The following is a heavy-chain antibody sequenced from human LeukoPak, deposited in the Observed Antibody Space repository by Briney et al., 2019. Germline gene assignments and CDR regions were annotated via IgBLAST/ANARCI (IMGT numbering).Heavy chain of an antibody. CDR2: IYYSGST. J-gene: IGHJ3*02. CDR3: AREGADWGSAFDI. D-gene: IGHD3-16*01. V-gene: IGHV4-59*01. CDR1: GGSISSYY. Sequence: SETLSLTCTVSGGSISSYYWSWIRQPPGKGLEWIGYIYYSGSTNYNPSLKSRVTISVDTSKNQFSLKLSSVTAADTAVYYCAREGADWGSAFDIWGQGTMVTVSS.